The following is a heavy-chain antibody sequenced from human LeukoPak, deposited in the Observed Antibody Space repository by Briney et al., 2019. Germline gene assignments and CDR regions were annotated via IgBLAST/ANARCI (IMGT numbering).Heavy chain of an antibody. J-gene: IGHJ4*02. CDR3: AREARWLNFDY. D-gene: IGHD4-17*01. CDR1: GFTFSSYE. Sequence: PGGSLRLSCAASGFTFSSYEMNWVRQAPGKGLEWVSYISSSGSTIYYADSVKGRFTISRDNAKNSLYLQMNSLRAEGTAVYYCAREARWLNFDYWGQGTLVTVSS. CDR2: ISSSGSTI. V-gene: IGHV3-48*03.